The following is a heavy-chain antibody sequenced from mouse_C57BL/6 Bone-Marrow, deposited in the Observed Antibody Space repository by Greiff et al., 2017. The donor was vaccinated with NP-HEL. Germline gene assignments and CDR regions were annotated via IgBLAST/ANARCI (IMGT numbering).Heavy chain of an antibody. CDR3: ARRADYYGSSYVEWYFDV. J-gene: IGHJ1*03. CDR1: GFTFSSYG. D-gene: IGHD1-1*01. Sequence: EVQLVESGGDLVKPGGSLKLSCAASGFTFSSYGMSWVRQTPDKRLEWVATISSGGSYTYYLDSVQGRFTISRDTAKNTLYLQMSSLKAEETAMYYCARRADYYGSSYVEWYFDVWGTGTTVTVSS. CDR2: ISSGGSYT. V-gene: IGHV5-6*01.